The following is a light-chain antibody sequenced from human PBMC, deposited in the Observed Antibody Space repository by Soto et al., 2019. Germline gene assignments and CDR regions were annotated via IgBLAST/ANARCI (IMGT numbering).Light chain of an antibody. Sequence: ENVLTQSPGTLSLSPGERATLSCRASQSVTRNYLAWYQKKPGQAPRPLVFLASNRATGIPDRFRGSGSGTDFTLTISRLEPEDFAVYYCQQYGSSPITFGQGTRLEIK. CDR2: LAS. J-gene: IGKJ5*01. CDR3: QQYGSSPIT. CDR1: QSVTRNY. V-gene: IGKV3-20*01.